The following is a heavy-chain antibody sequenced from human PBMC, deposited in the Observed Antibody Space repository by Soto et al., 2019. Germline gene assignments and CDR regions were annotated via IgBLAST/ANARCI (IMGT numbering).Heavy chain of an antibody. Sequence: QVQLVQSGAEVKNPGATVKVSCKASGYTFTSHYMHWVRQAPGQGLEWMGILNPSGGTTIYAPNFQGRFTMTRDTSTSTVYMALSSLRSEDTAVYYCARAPMALAGTALDYWGQGTLVTVSS. V-gene: IGHV1-46*03. CDR3: ARAPMALAGTALDY. CDR2: LNPSGGTT. D-gene: IGHD6-19*01. J-gene: IGHJ4*02. CDR1: GYTFTSHY.